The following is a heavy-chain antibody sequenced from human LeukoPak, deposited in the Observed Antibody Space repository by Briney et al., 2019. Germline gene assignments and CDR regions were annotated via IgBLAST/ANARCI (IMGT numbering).Heavy chain of an antibody. CDR2: INHSGST. Sequence: SETLSLTCAVYGGSFSGYYWSWIRQPPGKGLEWIGEINHSGSTNYNPSLKSRVTISVDTSKNQFSLKLSSVTAADTAVYYCARVRGSYYYLDYWGQGTLVTVSS. CDR3: ARVRGSYYYLDY. D-gene: IGHD1-26*01. CDR1: GGSFSGYY. J-gene: IGHJ4*02. V-gene: IGHV4-34*01.